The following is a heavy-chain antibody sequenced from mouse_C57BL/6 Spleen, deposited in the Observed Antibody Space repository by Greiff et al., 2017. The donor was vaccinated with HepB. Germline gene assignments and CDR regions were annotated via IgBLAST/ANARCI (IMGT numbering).Heavy chain of an antibody. D-gene: IGHD2-5*01. CDR1: GFTFSDAW. Sequence: EVKVVESGGGLVQPGGSMKLSCAASGFTFSDAWMDWVRQSPEKGLEWVAEIRNKANNDATYYAESVKGRFTISRDDSKRSVYLQMISLRAEDTGIYYCTRESNYGYAMDYWGQGTSVTVSS. CDR2: IRNKANNDAT. CDR3: TRESNYGYAMDY. V-gene: IGHV6-6*01. J-gene: IGHJ4*01.